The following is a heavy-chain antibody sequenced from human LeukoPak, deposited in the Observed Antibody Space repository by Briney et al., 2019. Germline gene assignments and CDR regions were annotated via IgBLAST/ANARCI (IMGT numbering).Heavy chain of an antibody. D-gene: IGHD3-10*01. V-gene: IGHV4-4*07. CDR1: GGSIRSYY. CDR2: IYSSGST. J-gene: IGHJ3*02. CDR3: ARDPGHYGSGARGGFDI. Sequence: SETLSLTCTVSGGSIRSYYWSWIRQPAGKGLEWIGRIYSSGSTKYNPSLRSRVTMSVDTSKNQFSLKLSSVTAADTAVYYCARDPGHYGSGARGGFDIWGQGTMATVSS.